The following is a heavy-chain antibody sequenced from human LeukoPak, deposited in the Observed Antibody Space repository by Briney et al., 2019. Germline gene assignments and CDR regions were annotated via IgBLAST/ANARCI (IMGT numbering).Heavy chain of an antibody. J-gene: IGHJ5*02. CDR2: IYYSGST. D-gene: IGHD3-3*01. CDR3: ARGDYDFWSGYYRSWFDP. CDR1: GGSISSYY. V-gene: IGHV4-59*01. Sequence: SETLSLTCTVSGGSISSYYWSWIRQPPGKGLEWIGYIYYSGSTNYNPSLKSRATISVDTSKNQFSLKLSSVTAADTAVYYCARGDYDFWSGYYRSWFDPWGQGTLVTVSS.